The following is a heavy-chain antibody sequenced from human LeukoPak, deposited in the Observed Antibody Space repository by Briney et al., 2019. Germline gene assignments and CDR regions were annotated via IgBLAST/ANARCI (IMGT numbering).Heavy chain of an antibody. CDR3: ARGAVTYYYDSSATGAFDI. D-gene: IGHD3-22*01. CDR2: ISAYNGNT. J-gene: IGHJ3*02. V-gene: IGHV1-18*01. CDR1: GYTFTSYV. Sequence: GASVKVSCKASGYTFTSYVISGVRQAPGQGLEWMGWISAYNGNTNYAQKLQGRVTMTTDTSTSTAYMELRSLRSDDTAVYYCARGAVTYYYDSSATGAFDIWGQGTMVTVSS.